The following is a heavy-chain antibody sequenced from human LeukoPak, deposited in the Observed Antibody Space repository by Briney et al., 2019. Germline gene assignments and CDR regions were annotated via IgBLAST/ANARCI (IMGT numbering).Heavy chain of an antibody. Sequence: SETLSLTCAVYGGSFSGYYWSWIRQPPGKGLEWIGEINHSGSTNYNPSLKSRVTISVDTSKNQFSLKLSSVTAADTAVYYCARDTDYGDYEYVPDYWGQGTLVTVSS. CDR3: ARDTDYGDYEYVPDY. CDR1: GGSFSGYY. D-gene: IGHD4-17*01. V-gene: IGHV4-34*01. CDR2: INHSGST. J-gene: IGHJ4*02.